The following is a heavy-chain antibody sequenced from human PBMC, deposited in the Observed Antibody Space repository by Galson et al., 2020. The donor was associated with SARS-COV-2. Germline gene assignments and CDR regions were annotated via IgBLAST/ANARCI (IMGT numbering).Heavy chain of an antibody. CDR1: GGSFSGYY. Sequence: ETSETLSLTCAVYGGSFSGYYWSWIRQPPGKGLEWIGEINHSGSTNYNPSLKSRVTISVDTSKNQFSLKLSSVTAADTAVYYCARGAIAARPKSYNYYGMDVWGQGTTVTVSS. J-gene: IGHJ6*02. V-gene: IGHV4-34*01. CDR2: INHSGST. CDR3: ARGAIAARPKSYNYYGMDV. D-gene: IGHD6-6*01.